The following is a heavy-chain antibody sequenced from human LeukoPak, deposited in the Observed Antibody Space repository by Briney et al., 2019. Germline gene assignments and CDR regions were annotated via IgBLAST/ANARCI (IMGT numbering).Heavy chain of an antibody. Sequence: SGGSLRLSCAASGFTFSGSVMHWVRQASGKGLEWVGHIRSKAYNYATEYGASVKGRFTISRDDSKNTAYLQMNSLKTEDTAVYYCIRHGLSDGCGSYCGSFDPWGQGILITVSS. D-gene: IGHD3-22*01. CDR3: IRHGLSDGCGSYCGSFDP. CDR2: IRSKAYNYAT. V-gene: IGHV3-73*01. J-gene: IGHJ5*02. CDR1: GFTFSGSV.